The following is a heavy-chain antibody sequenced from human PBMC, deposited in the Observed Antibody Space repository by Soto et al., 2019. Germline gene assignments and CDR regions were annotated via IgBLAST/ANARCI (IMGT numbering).Heavy chain of an antibody. CDR3: AKDQGSSGYSLDY. CDR1: GFTFSNYG. D-gene: IGHD3-22*01. CDR2: IWYDGIKK. V-gene: IGHV3-30*18. Sequence: QVQLVESGGGVVQPGRSLRLSCAASGFTFSNYGMHWVRQAPGKGLEWAAVIWYDGIKKYYADSVKGRFTISRDNSENTLYLQMNSRRAEDTAVYYCAKDQGSSGYSLDYWGQGTLVTVSS. J-gene: IGHJ4*02.